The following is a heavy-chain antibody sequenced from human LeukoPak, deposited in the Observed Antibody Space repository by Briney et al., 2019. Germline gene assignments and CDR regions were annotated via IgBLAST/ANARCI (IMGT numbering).Heavy chain of an antibody. CDR1: GGSISSSRYY. CDR2: VYYSGST. D-gene: IGHD3-22*01. J-gene: IGHJ3*02. Sequence: SETLSLTCTVSGGSISSSRYYWGWIRQPPGKGLEWFGSVYYSGSTYYNPSLESRVTISVDTSKNQFSLNLSSVTAADTAVYYCARDYYYDPRNAFDIWGQGTMVTVSS. CDR3: ARDYYYDPRNAFDI. V-gene: IGHV4-39*02.